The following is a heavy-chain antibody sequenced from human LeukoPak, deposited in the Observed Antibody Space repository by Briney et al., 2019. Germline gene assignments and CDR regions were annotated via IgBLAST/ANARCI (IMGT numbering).Heavy chain of an antibody. J-gene: IGHJ6*02. CDR3: ARGPTLVRGVIMPDSVGGMDV. V-gene: IGHV1-8*01. CDR2: MNPNSGNT. D-gene: IGHD3-10*01. Sequence: ASVKVSCKASGFTFTSYDINWVRQAPGQGLEWMGWMNPNSGNTRYAQKVRGRITMTRDTSISTAYMELSSLRSEDTAVYYCARGPTLVRGVIMPDSVGGMDVWGQGTTVTVSS. CDR1: GFTFTSYD.